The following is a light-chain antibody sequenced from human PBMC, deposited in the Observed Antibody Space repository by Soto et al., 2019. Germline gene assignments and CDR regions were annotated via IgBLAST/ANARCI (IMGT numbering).Light chain of an antibody. CDR2: DVT. CDR3: SSYAGTHIV. V-gene: IGLV2-8*01. Sequence: QSALTQPPSASGSPGQSVTISCTGTSSDVGGYNYVSWYQQHPGKAPKLMIYDVTKRPSGVPDRFSGSKSGNTASLTVSGLLAEDEADYYCSSYAGTHIVFGTGIKVTVL. J-gene: IGLJ1*01. CDR1: SSDVGGYNY.